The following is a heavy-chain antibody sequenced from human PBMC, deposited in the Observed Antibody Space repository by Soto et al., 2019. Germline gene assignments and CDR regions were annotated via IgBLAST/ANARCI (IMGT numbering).Heavy chain of an antibody. J-gene: IGHJ4*02. D-gene: IGHD3-16*01. CDR1: GFTFSTYW. Sequence: EVQLMESGGGLVQPGGSLRLSCAASGFTFSTYWMNWVRQTPGKGLMWVSRISPDGSNRGYADSVEGRFTVSRDNAKNTLYLQMHSLRAEDTAMYYCASWGHIMPVSPTDFDHWGEGTLVTVSS. V-gene: IGHV3-74*01. CDR2: ISPDGSNR. CDR3: ASWGHIMPVSPTDFDH.